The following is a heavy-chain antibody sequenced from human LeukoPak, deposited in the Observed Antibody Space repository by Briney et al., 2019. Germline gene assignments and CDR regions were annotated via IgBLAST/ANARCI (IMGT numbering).Heavy chain of an antibody. J-gene: IGHJ5*02. D-gene: IGHD5-18*01. CDR2: INYSGST. Sequence: SETLSLTCAVYGGSFSGYYWSWIRQPPGKGLEWIGEINYSGSTNYNPSLKSRVTISVDTSKNQFSLKLSSVTAADTAVYYCARTAGPYYSYSSNWFDPWGQGTLVTVSS. V-gene: IGHV4-34*01. CDR3: ARTAGPYYSYSSNWFDP. CDR1: GGSFSGYY.